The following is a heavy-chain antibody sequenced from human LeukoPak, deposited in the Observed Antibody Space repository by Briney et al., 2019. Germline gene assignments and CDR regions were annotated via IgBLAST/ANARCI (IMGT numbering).Heavy chain of an antibody. CDR3: ARGVRYYGSGTYWYFDL. V-gene: IGHV3-48*01. D-gene: IGHD3-10*01. CDR2: ISSSSSTI. CDR1: GFTFSSYS. J-gene: IGHJ2*01. Sequence: GGSLRLSCAASGFTFSSYSMNWVRQAPGKGLEWVSYISSSSSTIYYADSVKGRFTISRDNAKNSLYLQMNSLRAEDTAVYYCARGVRYYGSGTYWYFDLWGRGTLVTVSS.